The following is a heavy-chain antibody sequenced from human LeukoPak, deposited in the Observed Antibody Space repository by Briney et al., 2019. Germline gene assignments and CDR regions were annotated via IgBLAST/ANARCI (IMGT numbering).Heavy chain of an antibody. D-gene: IGHD4-17*01. Sequence: SETLSLTRTVSGGSISGSTYYWAWIRQTPGKGLEWIGSVYYSGSTYYNPSLKSRVTISVDTSKNQFSLKLSSVTAADTAVYYCARVSGVWVTIVPYFDYWGQGTLVTVSS. V-gene: IGHV4-39*07. CDR3: ARVSGVWVTIVPYFDY. J-gene: IGHJ4*02. CDR1: GGSISGSTYY. CDR2: VYYSGST.